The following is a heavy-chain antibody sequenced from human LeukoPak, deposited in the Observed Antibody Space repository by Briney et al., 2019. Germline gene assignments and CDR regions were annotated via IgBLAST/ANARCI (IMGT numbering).Heavy chain of an antibody. V-gene: IGHV4-34*01. CDR1: GGSFSGYY. D-gene: IGHD1-26*01. Sequence: PSETLSLTCAVYGGSFSGYYWSWIRQPPGKGLEWIGEINHSGSTNYNPSLKSRVTISVDTSKNQFSLKLSSVTAADTAVYYCARIRIVGATKGEFFDYWGQGTLVTVSS. CDR2: INHSGST. J-gene: IGHJ4*02. CDR3: ARIRIVGATKGEFFDY.